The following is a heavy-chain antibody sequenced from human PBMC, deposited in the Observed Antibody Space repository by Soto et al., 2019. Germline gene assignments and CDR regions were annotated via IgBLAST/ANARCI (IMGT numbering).Heavy chain of an antibody. CDR2: ISFDGRNS. D-gene: IGHD3-10*01. Sequence: QVQLLESGGGVVQPGRSLRLSCAASGFTFNNYGMHWVRQAPGKGLEWVVVISFDGRNSYYLDSVKGRFTISRDNXXNXLYLDMTSLRPEDTAIYYCVKQTGSGSYYNAGSGGHFDSWGQGILVTVSS. CDR3: VKQTGSGSYYNAGSGGHFDS. J-gene: IGHJ4*02. CDR1: GFTFNNYG. V-gene: IGHV3-30*18.